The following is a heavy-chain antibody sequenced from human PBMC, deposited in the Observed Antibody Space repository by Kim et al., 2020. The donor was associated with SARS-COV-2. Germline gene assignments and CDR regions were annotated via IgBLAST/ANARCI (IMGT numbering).Heavy chain of an antibody. V-gene: IGHV7-4-1*02. CDR1: GYTFTSYA. CDR2: INTNTGNP. CDR3: ARDLPYGSGSYYNLNWFDP. Sequence: ASVKVSCKASGYTFTSYAMNWVRQAPGQGLEWMGWINTNTGNPTYAQGFTGRFVFSLDTSVSTAYLQISRLKAEDTAVYYCARDLPYGSGSYYNLNWFDPWGQGTLVTVSS. D-gene: IGHD3-10*01. J-gene: IGHJ5*02.